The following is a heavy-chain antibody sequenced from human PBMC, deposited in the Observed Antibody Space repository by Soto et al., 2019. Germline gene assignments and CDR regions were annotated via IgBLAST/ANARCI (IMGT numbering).Heavy chain of an antibody. CDR1: GYTFTSYG. CDR3: ARALRGYQTPFGY. V-gene: IGHV1-18*04. D-gene: IGHD3-22*01. J-gene: IGHJ4*02. CDR2: ISAYNGNT. Sequence: TSLKVTCKPSGYTFTSYGISWVRQAPGQGLEWMGWISAYNGNTNYAQKLQGRVTMTTDTSTSTAYMELRSLRSDDTAVYYCARALRGYQTPFGYWGQGTLVTVSS.